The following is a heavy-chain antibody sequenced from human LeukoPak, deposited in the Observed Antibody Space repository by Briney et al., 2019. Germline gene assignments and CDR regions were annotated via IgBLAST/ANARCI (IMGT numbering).Heavy chain of an antibody. CDR3: ARDSLEGDYYYYGMDV. Sequence: PGGSLRLSCAASGFTFSSYAMHWVRQAPGKGLEWVTVISYDGSNKYYADSVKGRFTISRDNSKNTLYLQMNSLRAEDTAVYYCARDSLEGDYYYYGMDVWGQGTTVTVSS. CDR2: ISYDGSNK. CDR1: GFTFSSYA. V-gene: IGHV3-30-3*01. J-gene: IGHJ6*02.